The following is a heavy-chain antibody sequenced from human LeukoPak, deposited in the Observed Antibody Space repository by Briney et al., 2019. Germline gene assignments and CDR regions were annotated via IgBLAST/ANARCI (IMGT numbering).Heavy chain of an antibody. J-gene: IGHJ6*03. Sequence: SETLSLTCAVYGGSFSGYYWSWIRQPPGKGLEWIGEINHSGSTNYNPSLKSRVTISVDTSKNQFSLKLSSVTAADTAVYYCARGQGAARPLYYYYYMDVWGKGTTVTVSS. D-gene: IGHD6-6*01. V-gene: IGHV4-34*01. CDR2: INHSGST. CDR1: GGSFSGYY. CDR3: ARGQGAARPLYYYYYMDV.